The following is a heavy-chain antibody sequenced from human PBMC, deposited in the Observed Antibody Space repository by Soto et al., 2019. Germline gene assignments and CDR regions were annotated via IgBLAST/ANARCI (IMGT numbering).Heavy chain of an antibody. CDR3: AHSYPFCSSASCPNWFDP. V-gene: IGHV2-5*02. CDR2: IYWDDDK. D-gene: IGHD2-2*01. Sequence: SGPTLVNPTQTLTLTCTFSGFSLSTIGVGVGWIRQPPGKALEWLALIYWDDDKRYSPSLKSRLSITKDTSKNQVVLTMTNMDPVDTATYYCAHSYPFCSSASCPNWFDPWGQGTLVTV. CDR1: GFSLSTIGVG. J-gene: IGHJ5*02.